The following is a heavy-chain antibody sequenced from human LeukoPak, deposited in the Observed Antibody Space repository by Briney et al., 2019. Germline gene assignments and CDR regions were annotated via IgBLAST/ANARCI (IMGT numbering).Heavy chain of an antibody. CDR1: GYIFTSYG. CDR3: ARFEVGRHVDF. CDR2: VSTYNGNT. D-gene: IGHD1-26*01. V-gene: IGHV1-18*01. J-gene: IGHJ4*02. Sequence: ASVKVSCKASGYIFTSYGISWVRQAPGQGLEWMGWVSTYNGNTNYAQDFQGRVTMTTDTSTNTVYMEMRNLTLDDTAVYYCARFEVGRHVDFWGQGTLVTVSS.